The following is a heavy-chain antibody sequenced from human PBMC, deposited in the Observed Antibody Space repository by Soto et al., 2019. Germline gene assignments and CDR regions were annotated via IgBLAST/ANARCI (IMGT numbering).Heavy chain of an antibody. CDR1: GFTFDDYA. V-gene: IGHV3-43*02. CDR2: ISGDGGST. J-gene: IGHJ6*02. Sequence: GGSLRLSCAASGFTFDDYAMHWVRQAPGKGLEWVSLISGDGGSTYYADSVKGRFTISRDNSKNSLYLQMNSLRTEDTALYYCAKPKRGSGYYGIDVWGQGTTVTVSS. D-gene: IGHD3-10*01. CDR3: AKPKRGSGYYGIDV.